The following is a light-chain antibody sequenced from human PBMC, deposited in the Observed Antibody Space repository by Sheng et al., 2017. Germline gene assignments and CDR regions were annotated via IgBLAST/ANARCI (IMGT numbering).Light chain of an antibody. CDR1: ENINSY. CDR3: QQTYGTPGA. CDR2: AAS. J-gene: IGKJ3*01. Sequence: DIQMTQFPSSLSASVGDRVIISCRASENINSYLNWYQQKPGKAPKLLIYAASTRHSEAPSRFSGSGSGTEFTLIINNLEPDDFATYFCQQTYGTPGAFGPGTTVDV. V-gene: IGKV1-39*01.